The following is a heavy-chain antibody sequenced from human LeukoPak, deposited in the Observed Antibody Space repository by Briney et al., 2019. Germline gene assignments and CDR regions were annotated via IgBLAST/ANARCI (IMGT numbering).Heavy chain of an antibody. D-gene: IGHD1-26*01. CDR3: AREIVGAIKSYFDY. CDR2: IKEDGTRK. Sequence: GGSLRLSCAASGFTFSSHWMTWVRQAPGKGLEWVPNIKEDGTRKNYMDSVKGRFTISRDNAKNSLYLQMSGLRAEDTALYYCAREIVGAIKSYFDYWGQGTLVTASS. CDR1: GFTFSSHW. J-gene: IGHJ4*02. V-gene: IGHV3-7*03.